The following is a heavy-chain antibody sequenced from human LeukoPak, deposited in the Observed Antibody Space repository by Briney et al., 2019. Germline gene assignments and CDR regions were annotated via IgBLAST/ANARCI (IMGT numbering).Heavy chain of an antibody. J-gene: IGHJ5*02. CDR2: IYYSGSP. Sequence: SQTLSLTCTVSGGSISSGDSYWSWIRQPPWKGLECIGYIYYSGSPFYNPSLKSRVTISVDTSKNHFSLNLSSVTAAYTAVFYCAREECGGGRCFRFDPWGQGTLVTVSS. V-gene: IGHV4-30-4*08. D-gene: IGHD2-15*01. CDR3: AREECGGGRCFRFDP. CDR1: GGSISSGDSY.